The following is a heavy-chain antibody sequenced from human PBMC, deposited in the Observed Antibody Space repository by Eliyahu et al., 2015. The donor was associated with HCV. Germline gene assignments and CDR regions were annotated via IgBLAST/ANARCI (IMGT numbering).Heavy chain of an antibody. J-gene: IGHJ4*02. D-gene: IGHD6-19*01. CDR1: GGSFSGYF. Sequence: QVQLQQWGAGLLKPSETLSLTCAVYGGSFSGYFWSWIRQPPGKELEWIGGINHSGSTNNHPPLKSRVTISVDTSKNQFSLKLSSVTAADTAVYYCARTYNSGWSPFDYWGQGTLVTVSS. V-gene: IGHV4-34*01. CDR3: ARTYNSGWSPFDY. CDR2: INHSGST.